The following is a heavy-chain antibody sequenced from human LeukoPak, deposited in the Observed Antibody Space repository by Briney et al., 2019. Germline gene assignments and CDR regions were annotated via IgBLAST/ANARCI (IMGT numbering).Heavy chain of an antibody. CDR1: GGSISSGGYS. V-gene: IGHV4-30-2*01. CDR2: IYHSGST. Sequence: PSQTLSLTCAVSGGSISSGGYSWSWIRQPPGKGLEWIGYIYHSGSTYYNPSLKSRVTISVDRSKNQFSLKLSSVTAADTAVYYCARGDYYDSTLNWFDPWGQGTLVTVSS. CDR3: ARGDYYDSTLNWFDP. J-gene: IGHJ5*02. D-gene: IGHD3-22*01.